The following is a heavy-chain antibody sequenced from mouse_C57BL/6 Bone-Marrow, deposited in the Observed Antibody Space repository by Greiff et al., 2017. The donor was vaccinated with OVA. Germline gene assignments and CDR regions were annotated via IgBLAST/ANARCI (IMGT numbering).Heavy chain of an antibody. J-gene: IGHJ2*01. CDR2: IDPENGDT. D-gene: IGHD2-12*01. CDR3: TTFYSYDVY. V-gene: IGHV14-4*01. Sequence: EVQGVESGAELVRPGASVKLSCTASGFNIKDDYMHWVKQRPEQGLEWIGWIDPENGDTEYASKFQGKATITADTSSNTAYLQLSSLTSEDTAVYYCTTFYSYDVYWGQGTTLTVSS. CDR1: GFNIKDDY.